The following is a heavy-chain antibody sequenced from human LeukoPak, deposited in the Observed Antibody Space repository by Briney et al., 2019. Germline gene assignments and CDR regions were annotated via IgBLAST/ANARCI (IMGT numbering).Heavy chain of an antibody. D-gene: IGHD6-19*01. CDR1: GYTFTSYY. V-gene: IGHV1-46*01. CDR3: ARWYSSGWYRNYYYMDV. Sequence: ASVKVSCKASGYTFTSYYMHWVRQAPGQGLEWMGIINPSGGSTSYAQKFQGRVTMTRDMSTSTDYMELSSLRSEDTAVYYCARWYSSGWYRNYYYMDVWGKGTTVTISS. CDR2: INPSGGST. J-gene: IGHJ6*03.